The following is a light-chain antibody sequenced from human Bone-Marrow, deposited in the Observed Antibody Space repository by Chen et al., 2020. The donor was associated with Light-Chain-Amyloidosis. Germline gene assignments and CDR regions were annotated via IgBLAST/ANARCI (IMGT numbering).Light chain of an antibody. CDR3: QQYNTVSGT. V-gene: IGKV1-5*03. CDR1: QDIFIS. Sequence: DIPMTQSPSTLSASAGDRVTITCRASQDIFISLAWYQQKPGKAPKLLIRESSNLVRGVPSRFSGSGSGTEFPLTISSLQPDDFATYYCQQYNTVSGTFGQGTKVEIK. CDR2: ESS. J-gene: IGKJ1*01.